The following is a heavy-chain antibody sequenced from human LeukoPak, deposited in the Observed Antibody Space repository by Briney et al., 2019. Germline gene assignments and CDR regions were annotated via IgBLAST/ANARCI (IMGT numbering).Heavy chain of an antibody. CDR3: ARVLAIFGLDTTDFYMDV. J-gene: IGHJ6*03. Sequence: PSGTLSLTCPVSGASISSHYWSWIRPPPGKGLEWIGYTSGSISDNPSLKSQVAVSVDPSQNQVSLSLTSVTAADTAVYYCARVLAIFGLDTTDFYMDVWGKGTTVTVSS. D-gene: IGHD3/OR15-3a*01. CDR2: TSGSI. V-gene: IGHV4-59*11. CDR1: GASISSHY.